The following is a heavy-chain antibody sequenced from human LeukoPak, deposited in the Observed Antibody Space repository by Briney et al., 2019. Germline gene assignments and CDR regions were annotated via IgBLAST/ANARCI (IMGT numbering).Heavy chain of an antibody. Sequence: GGSLRLSCAASGFTFSSCEMNWVRQAPGRGLEWVSYISSSGSTIYYADSVKGRFTISRDNAKNSLYLQMNSLRAEDTAVYYCAGSADYLHDAFDIWGQGIMVTVSS. CDR3: AGSADYLHDAFDI. CDR1: GFTFSSCE. CDR2: ISSSGSTI. D-gene: IGHD4-11*01. J-gene: IGHJ3*02. V-gene: IGHV3-48*03.